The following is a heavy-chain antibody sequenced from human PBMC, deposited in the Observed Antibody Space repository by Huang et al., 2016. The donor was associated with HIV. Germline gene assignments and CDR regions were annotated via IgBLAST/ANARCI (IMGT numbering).Heavy chain of an antibody. CDR2: RKLDGSEK. CDR3: ARDRTATTGSPYFDY. D-gene: IGHD1-1*01. J-gene: IGHJ4*02. V-gene: IGHV3-7*01. CDR1: GFTFSSYW. Sequence: EVHLVESGGGLVQPGGSLRLSCATSGFTFSSYWMTWVRQAPGKGLEWVANRKLDGSEKDNVDSVKGRFTISRDNSKNSLYLQMNSLRVEDTAVYYCARDRTATTGSPYFDYWGQGTLLTVSS.